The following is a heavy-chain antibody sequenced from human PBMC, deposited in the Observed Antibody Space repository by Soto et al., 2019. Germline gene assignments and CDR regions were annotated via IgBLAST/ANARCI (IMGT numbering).Heavy chain of an antibody. CDR2: ISSAVNT. V-gene: IGHV3-23*01. D-gene: IGHD6-6*01. Sequence: RLFPAAYGFTLSNYSMSSLRASPGKRLEWVSAISSAVNTYYADSVKERFTISRDNSKNTLSLQMSSLRAEDTAVYYCAKQVRDGTSSPYYFDYWGKGPLVTVSA. CDR1: GFTLSNYS. CDR3: AKQVRDGTSSPYYFDY. J-gene: IGHJ4*02.